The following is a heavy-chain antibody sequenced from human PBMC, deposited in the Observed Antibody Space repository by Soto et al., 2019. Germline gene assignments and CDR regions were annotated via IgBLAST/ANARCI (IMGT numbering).Heavy chain of an antibody. D-gene: IGHD6-13*01. J-gene: IGHJ4*02. Sequence: SSGTPSPTRAVYGGAFRGFYWGWVPPPPGKGLEWIGEINHSGSTNYNPSLKSRVTISVDTSKNQFSLKLSSVTAADTAVYYCARGLGYSGSWYNYWGQGTLVTVSS. CDR2: INHSGST. CDR3: ARGLGYSGSWYNY. V-gene: IGHV4-34*01. CDR1: GGAFRGFY.